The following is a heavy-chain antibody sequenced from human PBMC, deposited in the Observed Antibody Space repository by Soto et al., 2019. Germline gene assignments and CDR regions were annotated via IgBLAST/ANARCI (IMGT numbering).Heavy chain of an antibody. CDR2: ISSSSSYI. D-gene: IGHD5-18*01. J-gene: IGHJ4*02. CDR1: GFTFSSYS. Sequence: EVQLVESGGGLVKPGGSLRLSCAASGFTFSSYSMNWVRQAPGKGLEWVSSISSSSSYIYYADSVKGRFTISRDNAKNSLYLQMTSLRAEDTAVYCCARNREKGYGFDYWGQGTLVTVSS. CDR3: ARNREKGYGFDY. V-gene: IGHV3-21*01.